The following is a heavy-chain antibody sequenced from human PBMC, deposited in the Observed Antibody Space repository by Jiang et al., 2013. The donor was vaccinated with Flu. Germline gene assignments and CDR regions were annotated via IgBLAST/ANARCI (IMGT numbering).Heavy chain of an antibody. Sequence: VQLLESGGGLVQPGGSLRLSRVASGFTFSTYEMNWVRQAPGKGLEWVSYISSGGGTIFYADSVKGRLTVSRDNAQNSVFLQMSSLRVEDTAVYYCARGISSGWDYYYYAMDLWGQRDHRHRLL. CDR3: ARGISSGWDYYYYAMDL. V-gene: IGHV3-48*03. J-gene: IGHJ6*04. CDR2: ISSGGGTI. D-gene: IGHD6-25*01. CDR1: GFTFSTYE.